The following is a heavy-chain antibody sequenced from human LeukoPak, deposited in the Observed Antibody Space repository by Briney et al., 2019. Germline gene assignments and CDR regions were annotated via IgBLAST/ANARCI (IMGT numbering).Heavy chain of an antibody. V-gene: IGHV4-4*07. D-gene: IGHD5-12*01. Sequence: NPSETLSLTCTVSGGSISGYFWSWIRQPAGKGLEWIGRIYSSGSNNYNPSLKSRVTMSLDTSKNHLSLNLSSVTAADTAVYYCAREPTSGREPTSGRPLDCWGQGTLVTVSS. CDR2: IYSSGSN. CDR3: AREPTSGREPTSGRPLDC. J-gene: IGHJ4*02. CDR1: GGSISGYF.